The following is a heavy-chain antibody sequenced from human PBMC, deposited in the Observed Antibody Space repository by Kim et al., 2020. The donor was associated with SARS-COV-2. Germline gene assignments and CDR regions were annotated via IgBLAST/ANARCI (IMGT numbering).Heavy chain of an antibody. V-gene: IGHV4-59*01. CDR1: GGSISSYY. CDR3: ARGGKAVAGTWVSLVGYYYYGMDV. J-gene: IGHJ6*02. CDR2: IYYSGST. Sequence: SETLSLTCTVSGGSISSYYWSWIRQPPGKGLEWIGYIYYSGSTNYNPSLKSRVTLSVDTSKNQFSLKLSSVTAADTAVYYCARGGKAVAGTWVSLVGYYYYGMDVWGQGTTVTVSS. D-gene: IGHD6-19*01.